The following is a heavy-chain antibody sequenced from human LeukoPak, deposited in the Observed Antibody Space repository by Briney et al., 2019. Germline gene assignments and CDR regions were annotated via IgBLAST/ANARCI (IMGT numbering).Heavy chain of an antibody. CDR3: ARGFDLGYYDSSGYLGGGFDY. J-gene: IGHJ4*02. CDR1: GYTFTGYY. Sequence: ASVKVSCKASGYTFTGYYMNWVRQAPGQGLEWMGWINPNSGGTNYAQKFQGRVTMTRDTSISTAYMELSRLRSDDTAVYYCARGFDLGYYDSSGYLGGGFDYWGQGTLVTVSS. D-gene: IGHD3-22*01. V-gene: IGHV1-2*02. CDR2: INPNSGGT.